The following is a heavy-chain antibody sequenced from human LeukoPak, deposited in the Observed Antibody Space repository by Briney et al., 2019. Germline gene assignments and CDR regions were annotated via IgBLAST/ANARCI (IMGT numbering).Heavy chain of an antibody. CDR3: ASFGAYFDY. Sequence: SETLSLTCTVSGYSISSGYYWGWIRQPPGKGLEWIGSIYHSGSTYYNPSLKSRVTISVDTSKNQFSLKLSSVTAADTAVYYCASFGAYFDYWGQGTLVTVSS. CDR2: IYHSGST. V-gene: IGHV4-38-2*02. D-gene: IGHD3-10*01. J-gene: IGHJ4*02. CDR1: GYSISSGYY.